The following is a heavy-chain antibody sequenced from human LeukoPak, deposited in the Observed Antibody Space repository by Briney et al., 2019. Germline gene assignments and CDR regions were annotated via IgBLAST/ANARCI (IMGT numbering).Heavy chain of an antibody. CDR3: AKAAGYGSGSCSDY. D-gene: IGHD3-10*01. CDR1: GFTFDDYA. V-gene: IGHV3-9*01. CDR2: ISWKSGNI. Sequence: PGGSLRLSCAASGFTFDDYAMHWVRQAPGKGLERVSGISWKSGNIGYADSVKGRFTISRDNAKNSLYLQMNSLRAEDTALYYCAKAAGYGSGSCSDYWGQGTLVTVSS. J-gene: IGHJ4*02.